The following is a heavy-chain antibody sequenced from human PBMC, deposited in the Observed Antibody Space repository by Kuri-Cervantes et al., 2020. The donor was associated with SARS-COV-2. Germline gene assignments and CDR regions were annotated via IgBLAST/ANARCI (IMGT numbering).Heavy chain of an antibody. D-gene: IGHD3-3*01. CDR3: ARRILEWLPRLHVECYYMDV. CDR1: GGSISSGDYY. Sequence: SETLSLTCTVSGGSISSGDYYWSWIRQPAGKGLEWIGRIYTSGSTNYNPSLKSRVTISVDTSKNQFSLKLSSVTAADTAVYYCARRILEWLPRLHVECYYMDVWGKGTTVTVSS. J-gene: IGHJ6*03. CDR2: IYTSGST. V-gene: IGHV4-61*02.